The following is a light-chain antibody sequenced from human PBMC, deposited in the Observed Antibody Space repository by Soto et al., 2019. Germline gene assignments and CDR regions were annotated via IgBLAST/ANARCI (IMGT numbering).Light chain of an antibody. CDR3: YSYTSSSTAV. CDR1: STDVARYNY. CDR2: EVT. J-gene: IGLJ1*01. Sequence: QSVLTQVASVSGSPGQSITISCTGTSTDVARYNYVSWYQQHPDKAPKLMIYEVTNRPSGVSNRFSGSKSGNTASLTISGLQAEEEADYYCYSYTSSSTAVFGTGTKLTVL. V-gene: IGLV2-14*01.